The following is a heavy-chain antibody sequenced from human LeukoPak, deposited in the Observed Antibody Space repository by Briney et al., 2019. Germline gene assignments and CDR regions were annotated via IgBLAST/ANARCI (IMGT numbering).Heavy chain of an antibody. D-gene: IGHD1-26*01. Sequence: PSETLSLTCTVSGYSISSGYYWGWTRQPPGKGLEWIGRFYDSSNTYYNPSHKSRVTISVDPSKHQFSLKVRSVTAADAAVYFCAREESRGSHNDYWGEGTLVTVSP. J-gene: IGHJ4*02. V-gene: IGHV4-38-2*02. CDR1: GYSISSGYY. CDR3: AREESRGSHNDY. CDR2: FYDSSNT.